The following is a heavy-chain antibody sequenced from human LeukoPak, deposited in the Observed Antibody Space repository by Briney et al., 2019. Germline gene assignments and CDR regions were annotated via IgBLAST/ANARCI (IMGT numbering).Heavy chain of an antibody. V-gene: IGHV3-21*01. Sequence: PGGSLRLSCATSGFIFSSYSMNWVRQAPGKGLEWVSSISSSSSYIYYADSVKGRFTISRDNSKNTLYLQMNSLRAEDTAVYYCARRIFGVVREYYYGMDVWGQGTTVTVSS. D-gene: IGHD3-3*01. CDR2: ISSSSSYI. CDR3: ARRIFGVVREYYYGMDV. J-gene: IGHJ6*02. CDR1: GFIFSSYS.